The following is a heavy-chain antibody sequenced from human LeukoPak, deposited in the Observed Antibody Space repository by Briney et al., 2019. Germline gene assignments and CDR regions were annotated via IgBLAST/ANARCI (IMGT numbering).Heavy chain of an antibody. V-gene: IGHV3-48*01. CDR3: ARVYRRYFDY. Sequence: AVKGRFTISRDNAKNSLYLQMNSLRAEDTAVYYCARVYRRYFDYWGQGILVTVSS. D-gene: IGHD1-14*01. J-gene: IGHJ4*02.